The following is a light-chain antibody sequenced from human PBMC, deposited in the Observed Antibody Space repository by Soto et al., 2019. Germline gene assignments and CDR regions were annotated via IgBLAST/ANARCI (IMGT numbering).Light chain of an antibody. CDR1: QSITNY. CDR3: QQSYSNPIT. J-gene: IGKJ5*01. Sequence: DIQMTQSPSSLSASVGDRVTITCRASQSITNYLNWYQQKPGKAPKLLIYAASSLQSGVPSRFSGSGSGTDFTLTISSLQPEDFATYYCQQSYSNPITFGQGTRLE. CDR2: AAS. V-gene: IGKV1-39*01.